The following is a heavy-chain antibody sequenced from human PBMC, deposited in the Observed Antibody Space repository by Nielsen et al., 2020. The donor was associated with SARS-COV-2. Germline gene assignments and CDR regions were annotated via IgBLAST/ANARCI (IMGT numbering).Heavy chain of an antibody. Sequence: GESLKISCAASGFTFSSYGMHWVRQAPGKGLEWVAVISYDGSNKYYADSVKGRFTISRDNSKNTLYLQMNSLRAEDTAVYYCAKGGSLCYWGQGTLVTVSS. J-gene: IGHJ4*02. CDR1: GFTFSSYG. CDR3: AKGGSLCY. V-gene: IGHV3-30*18. CDR2: ISYDGSNK. D-gene: IGHD3-16*01.